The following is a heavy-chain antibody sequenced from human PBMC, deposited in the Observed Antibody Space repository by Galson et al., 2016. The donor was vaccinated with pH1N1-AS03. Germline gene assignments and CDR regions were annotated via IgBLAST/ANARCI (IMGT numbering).Heavy chain of an antibody. V-gene: IGHV3-23*01. D-gene: IGHD6-19*01. J-gene: IGHJ4*02. Sequence: LRLSCAASEFTFSNYVMSWVRQAPGKGLEWVSCISGSGGIANHADSVKGRLTTSRDNSKNTLYLQMNSLRAEDTAVYYCAKDDYSSAWYGGISDYWGQGNLVTVSS. CDR3: AKDDYSSAWYGGISDY. CDR1: EFTFSNYV. CDR2: ISGSGGIA.